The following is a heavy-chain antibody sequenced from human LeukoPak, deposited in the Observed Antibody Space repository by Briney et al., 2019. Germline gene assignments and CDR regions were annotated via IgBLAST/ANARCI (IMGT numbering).Heavy chain of an antibody. V-gene: IGHV3-74*01. CDR1: GLTLSGYW. CDR2: INGDASST. CDR3: ARARGNTYGYFEY. J-gene: IGHJ4*02. Sequence: GGSLRLSCAASGLTLSGYWMHWVRQAPGKGLVWVSRINGDASSTSYADSVKGRFTVSRDNARSTLYLQMNSLRVEDTAVYYCARARGNTYGYFEYWGQGTLVTVSS. D-gene: IGHD5-18*01.